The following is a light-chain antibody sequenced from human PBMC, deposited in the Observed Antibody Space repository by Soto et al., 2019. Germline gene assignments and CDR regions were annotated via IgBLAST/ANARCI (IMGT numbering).Light chain of an antibody. CDR1: QSVGHMF. V-gene: IGKV3-15*01. J-gene: IGKJ1*01. CDR3: QQYNKWWT. CDR2: SAS. Sequence: IVLTQAQDTLSFSPGDRDTLSCRASQSVGHMFLAWFQQKPGQAPRLLIYSASTRATGIPARFSGSGSGTEFTLTISSLQSEDFAVYYCQQYNKWWTFGQGTKVDI.